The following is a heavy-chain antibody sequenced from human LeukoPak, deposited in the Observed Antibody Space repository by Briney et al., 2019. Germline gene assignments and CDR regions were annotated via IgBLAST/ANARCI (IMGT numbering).Heavy chain of an antibody. J-gene: IGHJ5*02. Sequence: GGSLRLSCAASGFTFSNYGMHWVRQAPGKGLEWVAFIRYDGSNKYYADSVKGRFTISRDKSKNTLYLQMNSLRAEDTAEYSWGKDGRYFDWLLYTFDPWGQGTLVTVSS. D-gene: IGHD3-9*01. CDR3: GKDGRYFDWLLYTFDP. V-gene: IGHV3-30*02. CDR2: IRYDGSNK. CDR1: GFTFSNYG.